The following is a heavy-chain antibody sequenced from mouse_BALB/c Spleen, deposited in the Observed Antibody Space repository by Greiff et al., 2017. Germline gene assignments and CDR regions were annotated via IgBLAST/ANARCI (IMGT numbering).Heavy chain of an antibody. CDR1: GYAFSSYW. CDR2: IYPGDGDT. V-gene: IGHV1-80*01. J-gene: IGHJ2*01. D-gene: IGHD1-1*01. CDR3: ARGNYGSSYYFDY. Sequence: VQLQQSGAELVRPGSSVKISCKASGYAFSSYWMNWVKQRPGQGLEWIGQIYPGDGDTNYNGKFKGKATLTADKSSSTAYMQLSSLTSEDSAVYYCARGNYGSSYYFDYWGQGTTLTVSS.